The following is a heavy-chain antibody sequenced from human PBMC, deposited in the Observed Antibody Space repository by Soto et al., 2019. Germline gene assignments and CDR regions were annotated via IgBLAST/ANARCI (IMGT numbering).Heavy chain of an antibody. Sequence: SETLSLTCTVSGGSVSSGSYYWSWIRQPPGKGLEWIGYIYYSGSTNYNPSLKSRVTISVDTSKNQFSLKLSSVTAADTAVYYCARDRKITIFGVVTTPGDFDIWGQGTMVTV. V-gene: IGHV4-61*01. D-gene: IGHD3-3*01. CDR1: GGSVSSGSYY. J-gene: IGHJ3*02. CDR3: ARDRKITIFGVVTTPGDFDI. CDR2: IYYSGST.